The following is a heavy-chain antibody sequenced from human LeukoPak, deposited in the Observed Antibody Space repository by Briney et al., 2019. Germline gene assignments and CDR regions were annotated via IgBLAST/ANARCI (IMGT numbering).Heavy chain of an antibody. CDR1: GYTFTSYG. V-gene: IGHV1-69*13. J-gene: IGHJ6*03. Sequence: ASVKVSCKASGYTFTSYGISWVRQAPGQGLEWMGGIIPIFGTANYAQKFQGRVTITADESTSTAYMELSSLRSEDTAVYYCAGPGDIVVVPAAIPGPKYYYYMDVWGKGTTVTVSS. CDR2: IIPIFGTA. CDR3: AGPGDIVVVPAAIPGPKYYYYMDV. D-gene: IGHD2-2*01.